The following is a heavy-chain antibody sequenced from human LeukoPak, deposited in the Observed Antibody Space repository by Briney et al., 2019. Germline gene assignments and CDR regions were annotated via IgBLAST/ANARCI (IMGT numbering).Heavy chain of an antibody. CDR1: GGSSSGYY. CDR3: ARHHYNSSGYLDY. V-gene: IGHV4-34*01. Sequence: SETLSLTCAVYGGSSSGYYWSWIRQPPGKGLEWIGEINHSGSTNYNPSLKSRVTISVDTSKNQFSLKLSSVTAADTAVYYCARHHYNSSGYLDYWGQGTLVTVSS. CDR2: INHSGST. D-gene: IGHD3-22*01. J-gene: IGHJ4*02.